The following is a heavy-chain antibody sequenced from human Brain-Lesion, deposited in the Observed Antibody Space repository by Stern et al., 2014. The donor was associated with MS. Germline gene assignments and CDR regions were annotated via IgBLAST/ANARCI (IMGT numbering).Heavy chain of an antibody. Sequence: HVPLVESGPGLVKPSQTLSLTCTVSGGSISSGDNYWSWIRQPPGKGPEWIGYIHYSGGNYFNPSLNSRATISADTSQNHVSLHLNSMTAADTAVYYCARVPDYGDAFFDYWGQGILVTVSS. CDR2: IHYSGGN. D-gene: IGHD4-17*01. V-gene: IGHV4-30-4*01. CDR3: ARVPDYGDAFFDY. J-gene: IGHJ4*02. CDR1: GGSISSGDNY.